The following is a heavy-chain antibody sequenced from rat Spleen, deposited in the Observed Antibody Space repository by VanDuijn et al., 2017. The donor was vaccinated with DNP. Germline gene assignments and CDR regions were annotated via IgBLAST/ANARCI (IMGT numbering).Heavy chain of an antibody. CDR1: GFTFNKYW. CDR3: ATGESQGVMDA. D-gene: IGHD3-8*01. V-gene: IGHV5-31*01. J-gene: IGHJ4*01. Sequence: EVQLVESGGGLVQPGRSLKLSCVASGFTFNKYWMTWIRQAPGKGLEWVASITNTGGNTYYPDSVKGRFTISRDNAKSTLYLQMDSLRSEDTATYYCATGESQGVMDAWGQGASVTVSS. CDR2: ITNTGGNT.